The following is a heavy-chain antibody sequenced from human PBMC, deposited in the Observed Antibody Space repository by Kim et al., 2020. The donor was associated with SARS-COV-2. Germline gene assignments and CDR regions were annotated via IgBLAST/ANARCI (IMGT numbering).Heavy chain of an antibody. CDR2: T. D-gene: IGHD4-17*01. CDR3: AKGSTVTTFDY. Sequence: TYDADSVKGRFTISRDNSKNTLYLQRNSLRAEDTAVYYCAKGSTVTTFDYWGQGTLVTVSS. V-gene: IGHV3-23*01. J-gene: IGHJ4*02.